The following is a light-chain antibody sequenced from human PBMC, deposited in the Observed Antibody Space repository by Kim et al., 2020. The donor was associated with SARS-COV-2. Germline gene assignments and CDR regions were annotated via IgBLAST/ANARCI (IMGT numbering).Light chain of an antibody. Sequence: ASVGDRVTITCRASQGISSYLAWYQQEPGKAPKLLIYAASTLQSGVPSRFSGSGSGTEFTLTISSLQPEDFATYYCQQLNSYPFTFGGGTKVDIK. CDR1: QGISSY. J-gene: IGKJ4*01. V-gene: IGKV1-9*01. CDR3: QQLNSYPFT. CDR2: AAS.